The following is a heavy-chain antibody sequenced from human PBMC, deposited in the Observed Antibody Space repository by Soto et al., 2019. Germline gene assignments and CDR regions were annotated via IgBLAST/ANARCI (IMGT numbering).Heavy chain of an antibody. V-gene: IGHV5-51*01. D-gene: IGHD3-16*01. Sequence: XESVKISWKGSGYKFNNYWIVWVRQMPGKSLEWMGIIYPGDSDSRYSPSFQGQVTISADKSISTACPQWSSLKASDTAMYYWARDGLIGGTYKYHFYCWGQGTMVTVSS. CDR3: ARDGLIGGTYKYHFYC. J-gene: IGHJ4*02. CDR2: IYPGDSDS. CDR1: GYKFNNYW.